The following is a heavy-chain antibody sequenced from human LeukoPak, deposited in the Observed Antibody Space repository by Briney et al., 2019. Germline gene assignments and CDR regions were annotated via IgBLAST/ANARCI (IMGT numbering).Heavy chain of an antibody. J-gene: IGHJ4*02. Sequence: PGGSLRLSCAASGFTFSSYTMNWVRQAPGKGLEWVSSISSSSSYIYYADSVKGRFTISRDNAKNSLYLQMNSLRAGDTAVYYCAKDRGGNYYGSGSYYLGFDYWGQGTLVTVSS. CDR1: GFTFSSYT. V-gene: IGHV3-21*01. CDR3: AKDRGGNYYGSGSYYLGFDY. CDR2: ISSSSSYI. D-gene: IGHD3-10*01.